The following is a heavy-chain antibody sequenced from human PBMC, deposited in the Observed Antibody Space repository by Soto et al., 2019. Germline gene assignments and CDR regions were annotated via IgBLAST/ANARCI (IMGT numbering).Heavy chain of an antibody. D-gene: IGHD3-10*01. Sequence: QVQLVQSGAEVKKPGASVKVSCKASGYTFTSYEINWVRQATGQGLEWVGWMNPNSGDTGYAQKFQGRATMTRNTSISTAYMELSSLRSEDTAVYYWARRELLWFGELLRWGQGTLVTVSS. CDR3: ARRELLWFGELLR. J-gene: IGHJ4*02. CDR2: MNPNSGDT. CDR1: GYTFTSYE. V-gene: IGHV1-8*01.